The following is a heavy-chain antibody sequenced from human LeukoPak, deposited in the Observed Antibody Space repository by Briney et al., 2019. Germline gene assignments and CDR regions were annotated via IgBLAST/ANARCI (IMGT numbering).Heavy chain of an antibody. CDR2: ISSSSSYI. CDR3: ARDLYSSGWFDY. D-gene: IGHD6-19*01. Sequence: GGSLRLSCAASGFTFSSYSMNWVRQAPGKGLEWVSSISSSSSYIYYADSVKGRFTISRDNAKNLLYLQMNSLRAEDTAVYYCARDLYSSGWFDYWGQGTLVTVSS. V-gene: IGHV3-21*01. J-gene: IGHJ4*02. CDR1: GFTFSSYS.